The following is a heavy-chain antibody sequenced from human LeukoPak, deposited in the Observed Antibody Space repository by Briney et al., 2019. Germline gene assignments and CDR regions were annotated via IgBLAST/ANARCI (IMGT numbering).Heavy chain of an antibody. Sequence: SETLSLTCTVSGGSISSYYWSWIRQPPGKGLEWIGYIYDSGSTNYNPSLKSRVTISVDTSKNQFSLKLSSVTAADTAVYYCARLSPYSSSWYYNWFDPWGQGTLVTVSS. CDR2: IYDSGST. D-gene: IGHD6-13*01. J-gene: IGHJ5*02. CDR1: GGSISSYY. V-gene: IGHV4-59*12. CDR3: ARLSPYSSSWYYNWFDP.